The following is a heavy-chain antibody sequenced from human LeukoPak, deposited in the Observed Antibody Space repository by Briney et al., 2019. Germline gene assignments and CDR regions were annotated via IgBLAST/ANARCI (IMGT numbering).Heavy chain of an antibody. J-gene: IGHJ3*02. Sequence: GESLKISCKGSGYSFTSYWIGWVRQMPGKGLEWMGIIYPGDSDTRYSPSFQGQVTISADKSISTAYLQLSSLKASDTAMYYCARSFKGIAAVNDAFDIWGQGTMVTVSS. V-gene: IGHV5-51*01. CDR2: IYPGDSDT. CDR1: GYSFTSYW. CDR3: ARSFKGIAAVNDAFDI. D-gene: IGHD6-13*01.